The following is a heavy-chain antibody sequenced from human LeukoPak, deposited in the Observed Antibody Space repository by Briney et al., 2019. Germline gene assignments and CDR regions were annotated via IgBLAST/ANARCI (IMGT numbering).Heavy chain of an antibody. D-gene: IGHD6-19*01. CDR3: AGSTSSGWPYYFDY. CDR2: IYYSGST. V-gene: IGHV4-59*01. J-gene: IGHJ4*02. Sequence: SETLSLTCTVSGGSISSYYWSWIRQPPGKGLEWIGYIYYSGSTNYNPSLKSRVTISVDTSKNQFSLKLSSVTAADTAVYYCAGSTSSGWPYYFDYWGQGTLVTVSS. CDR1: GGSISSYY.